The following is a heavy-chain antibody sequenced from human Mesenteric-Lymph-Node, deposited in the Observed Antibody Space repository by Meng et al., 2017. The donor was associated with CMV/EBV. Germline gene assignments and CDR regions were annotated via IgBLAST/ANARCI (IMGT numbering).Heavy chain of an antibody. J-gene: IGHJ5*02. V-gene: IGHV3-30*02. Sequence: FPFSSDGRHWGRQAPGKGLEWVAFIRYDGSNKYYADSVKGRFTISRDNSKNTLYLQMNSLRAEDTAVYYCAKPLGGVVPAAKGGWFDPWGQGTLVTVSS. CDR3: AKPLGGVVPAAKGGWFDP. CDR1: FPFSSDG. D-gene: IGHD2-2*01. CDR2: IRYDGSNK.